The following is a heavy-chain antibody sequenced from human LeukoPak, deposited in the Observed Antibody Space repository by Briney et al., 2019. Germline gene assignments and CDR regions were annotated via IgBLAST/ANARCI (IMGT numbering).Heavy chain of an antibody. J-gene: IGHJ4*02. CDR1: GFTFSSYS. Sequence: SGGSLRLSCAASGFTFSSYSMNWVRQAPGKGLEWVSSISSSSSYIYYADSVKGRFTISRDNAKNSLYLQMNSLRAEDTAVYYCASNGYSGYDPLDYWGQGTLVTVSS. CDR2: ISSSSSYI. V-gene: IGHV3-21*01. CDR3: ASNGYSGYDPLDY. D-gene: IGHD5-12*01.